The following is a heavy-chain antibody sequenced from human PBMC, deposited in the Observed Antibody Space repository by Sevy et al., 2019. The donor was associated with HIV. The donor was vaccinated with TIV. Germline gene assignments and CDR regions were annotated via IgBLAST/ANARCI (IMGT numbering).Heavy chain of an antibody. CDR3: ARTGPPGYYYDSSGSDY. CDR1: GFTFSSYS. V-gene: IGHV3-48*01. Sequence: GGSLRLSCAASGFTFSSYSMNWVRQAPGKGLEWVSYISSSSSTIYYADSVKGRFTFSSDNAKNSLYLQMNSLRAEDTAVYYCARTGPPGYYYDSSGSDYWGQGTLVTVSS. D-gene: IGHD3-22*01. CDR2: ISSSSSTI. J-gene: IGHJ4*02.